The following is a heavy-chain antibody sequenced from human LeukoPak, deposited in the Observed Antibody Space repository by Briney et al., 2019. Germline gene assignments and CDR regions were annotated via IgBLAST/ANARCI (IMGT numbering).Heavy chain of an antibody. D-gene: IGHD3-10*01. CDR2: IYYSGST. V-gene: IGHV4-39*01. CDR1: GGSISSISYH. Sequence: SETLSLTCTVSGGSISSISYHWGWIRQPPGKGLEWIGSIYYSGSTYYNPSLKSRVTISVDTSKNQFSLKLSSVTAADTAVYYCARHFGGYYYGSGSDYYMDVWGKGTTVTVSS. CDR3: ARHFGGYYYGSGSDYYMDV. J-gene: IGHJ6*03.